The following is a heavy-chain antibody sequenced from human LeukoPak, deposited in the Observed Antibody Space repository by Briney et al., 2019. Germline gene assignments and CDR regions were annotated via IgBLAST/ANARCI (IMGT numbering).Heavy chain of an antibody. V-gene: IGHV1-18*01. CDR1: GYTFTSYG. D-gene: IGHD4-17*01. Sequence: ASVKVSCKASGYTFTSYGISWVRQAPGQGLEWMGWISAYNGNTNYAQKLQGRVTMTTDTSTSTAYMELRSLRSDDTAVYYCASRPDYGDYADAFDIWGQGTMVTVSS. CDR3: ASRPDYGDYADAFDI. J-gene: IGHJ3*02. CDR2: ISAYNGNT.